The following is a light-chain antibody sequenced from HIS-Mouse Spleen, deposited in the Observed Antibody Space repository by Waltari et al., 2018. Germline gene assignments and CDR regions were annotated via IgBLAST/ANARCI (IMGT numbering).Light chain of an antibody. V-gene: IGKV1-39*01. CDR2: ASA. Sequence: DIQMTQSPSSLSASVGDRVTITCRASQSISSYLNWYQQKPGKAPKLLIYASASLQSGIPTRFSSSTSDTDFTLTISSLQPENFATYYCQQSYSTPRTFGGGTKVEIK. CDR3: QQSYSTPRT. J-gene: IGKJ4*01. CDR1: QSISSY.